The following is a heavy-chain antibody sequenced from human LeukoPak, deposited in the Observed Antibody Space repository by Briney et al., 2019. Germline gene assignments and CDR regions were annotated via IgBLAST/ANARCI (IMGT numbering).Heavy chain of an antibody. CDR2: IDAGNGRT. J-gene: IGHJ6*03. CDR1: GYDFTKYA. Sequence: ASVKVSCKASGYDFTKYAVQWVRQAPGQRLEWMGWIDAGNGRTKYSQDFQGRVTITRDTSASIAYMELSSLRSDDMAVYYCARVIEGGSSSWLRYYYYMDVWGKGTTVTISS. V-gene: IGHV1-3*03. D-gene: IGHD6-13*01. CDR3: ARVIEGGSSSWLRYYYYMDV.